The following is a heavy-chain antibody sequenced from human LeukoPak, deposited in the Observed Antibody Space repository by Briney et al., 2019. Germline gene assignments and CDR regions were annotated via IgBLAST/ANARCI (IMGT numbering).Heavy chain of an antibody. V-gene: IGHV6-1*01. CDR2: TYYRSKWYN. Sequence: SQTLSLTCAISGDSVSSNSAAWNWIRQSPSRGLEWLGRTYYRSKWYNDYAVSVKSRITINPDTPKNQFSLQLNSVTPEDTAVYYCATNYDFWSEDAFDIWGQGTMVTVSS. CDR1: GDSVSSNSAA. D-gene: IGHD3-3*01. CDR3: ATNYDFWSEDAFDI. J-gene: IGHJ3*02.